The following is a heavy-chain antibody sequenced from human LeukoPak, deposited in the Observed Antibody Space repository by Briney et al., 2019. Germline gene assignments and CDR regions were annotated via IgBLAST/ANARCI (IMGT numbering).Heavy chain of an antibody. Sequence: SETLSLTCTVSGYSISSGYYWGWIRQPPGKGLEWIGSIYHSGSTYYNPSLKSRVTISVDTSKNQFSLKLSSVTAADTAVYYCARDGSGSYWDYYYYYMDVWGKGTTVTISS. J-gene: IGHJ6*03. CDR1: GYSISSGYY. D-gene: IGHD1-26*01. V-gene: IGHV4-38-2*02. CDR2: IYHSGST. CDR3: ARDGSGSYWDYYYYYMDV.